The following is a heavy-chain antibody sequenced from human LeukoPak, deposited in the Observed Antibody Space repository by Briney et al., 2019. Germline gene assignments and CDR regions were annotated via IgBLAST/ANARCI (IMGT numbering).Heavy chain of an antibody. CDR3: ARVMDSSSSSGDY. V-gene: IGHV4-59*01. CDR2: IYYSGST. CDR1: GGSISSYY. D-gene: IGHD6-6*01. Sequence: SETLSLTCTVSGGSISSYYWSWIRQPPGKGLEWIGYIYYSGSTNYNPSLKSRVTISVDTSKNQFSLKLSSVTAAGTAVYYCARVMDSSSSSGDYWGQGTLVTVSS. J-gene: IGHJ4*02.